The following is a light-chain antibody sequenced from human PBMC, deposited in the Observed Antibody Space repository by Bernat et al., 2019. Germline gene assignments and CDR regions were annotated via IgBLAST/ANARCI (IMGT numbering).Light chain of an antibody. J-gene: IGKJ3*01. CDR1: QGIRNY. CDR2: AAS. CDR3: QKYNNAPFA. Sequence: DIQMTQSPSSLSASVGDRVTITCRASQGIRNYLAWYQQKPGKVPKLLIYAASTLQSGAPSRFSGSGSGTAFTLTISSLQPEDVATYYCQKYNNAPFAFGPGTKVDIK. V-gene: IGKV1-27*01.